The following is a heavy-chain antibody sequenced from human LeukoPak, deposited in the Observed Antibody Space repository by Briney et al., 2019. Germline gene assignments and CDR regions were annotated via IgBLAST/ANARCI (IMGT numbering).Heavy chain of an antibody. CDR3: ARDPGGIQLWFDY. Sequence: GGSLRLSCAASGFTFSHYSMNWVRQAPGKGLEWVSSISSSSSYIYYADSVKGRFTISRDNAKNSLHLQMNILRADGTAVYYCARDPGGIQLWFDYWGQGTLVTVSS. CDR2: ISSSSSYI. V-gene: IGHV3-21*01. J-gene: IGHJ4*02. CDR1: GFTFSHYS. D-gene: IGHD5-18*01.